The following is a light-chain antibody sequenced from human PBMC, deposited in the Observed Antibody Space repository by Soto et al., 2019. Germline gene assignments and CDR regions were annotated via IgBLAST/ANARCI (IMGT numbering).Light chain of an antibody. V-gene: IGLV2-14*01. J-gene: IGLJ2*01. CDR2: DVS. CDR1: RSDVGGYNY. Sequence: QSVLTQPASVSGSPGQSITISCTGTRSDVGGYNYVSWYQQHPGKAPKLMIYDVSNRPSGVSNRFSGSKSGNTASLTISGLQAEDEADYYCSSYTSSSTPPVVFGGGTKLTVL. CDR3: SSYTSSSTPPVV.